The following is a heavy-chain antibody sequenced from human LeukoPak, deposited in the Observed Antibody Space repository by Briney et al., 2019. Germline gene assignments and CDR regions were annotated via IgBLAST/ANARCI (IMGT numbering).Heavy chain of an antibody. CDR1: GDIFSSNSAA. Sequence: SQTLSLTCAVSGDIFSSNSAAWDWLRQSPSRGLDWLRRTKYRNKLYNDYAVSVKSLITINPDTSKNQFSLQLNSVTPEDTAVYYCARGYSSGWYAFDYWGQGTLVTVSS. CDR2: TKYRNKLYN. V-gene: IGHV6-1*01. CDR3: ARGYSSGWYAFDY. J-gene: IGHJ4*02. D-gene: IGHD6-19*01.